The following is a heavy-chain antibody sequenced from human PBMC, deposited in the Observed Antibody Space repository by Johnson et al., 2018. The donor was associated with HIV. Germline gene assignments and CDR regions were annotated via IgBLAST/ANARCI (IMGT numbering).Heavy chain of an antibody. CDR2: INWNGGSI. V-gene: IGHV3-11*01. CDR3: ARDLYYGSGSSVAFDI. D-gene: IGHD3-10*01. J-gene: IGHJ3*02. CDR1: GFTFSDYY. Sequence: QMLLVESGGGVVQPGRSLRLSCAASGFTFSDYYMSWIRQAPGKGLEWLSYINWNGGSIGYADSVKGRFTISRDNAKNSLYLQMNSLRAEDTALYYCARDLYYGSGSSVAFDIWGQGTMVTVSS.